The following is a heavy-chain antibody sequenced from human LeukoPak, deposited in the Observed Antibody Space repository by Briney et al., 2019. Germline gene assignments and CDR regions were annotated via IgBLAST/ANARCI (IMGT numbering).Heavy chain of an antibody. V-gene: IGHV3-23*01. Sequence: GGSLRLSCAASGFTFSTYAMTWVRQAPGKGLEWVSLISGTGGSTYYADSVKGRFTISRDNSKNTLYLQMNSLRAEDTAVFYCAKRIQSAMATGYWGQGTLVTVSS. J-gene: IGHJ4*02. CDR3: AKRIQSAMATGY. CDR1: GFTFSTYA. D-gene: IGHD5-18*01. CDR2: ISGTGGST.